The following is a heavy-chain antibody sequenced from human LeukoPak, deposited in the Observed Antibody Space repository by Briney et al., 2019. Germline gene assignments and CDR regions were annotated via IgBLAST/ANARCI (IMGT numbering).Heavy chain of an antibody. Sequence: SGGSLRLSCAASGFSFSNYDMTWVRQAPGEGLEWVSSISPGHATFYADSVKGRFSISRDNSKNTLYLQMNSLRAEDTAVYYCAKEGNRYGDYWGQGTLVTVSS. CDR3: AKEGNRYGDY. CDR2: ISPGHAT. V-gene: IGHV3-23*01. J-gene: IGHJ4*02. D-gene: IGHD3-9*01. CDR1: GFSFSNYD.